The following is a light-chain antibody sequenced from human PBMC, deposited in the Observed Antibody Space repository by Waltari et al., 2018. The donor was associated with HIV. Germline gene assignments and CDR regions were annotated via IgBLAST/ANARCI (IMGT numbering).Light chain of an antibody. J-gene: IGLJ3*02. V-gene: IGLV3-21*02. Sequence: SFVLTQPPSVSVAPGQTATITCGGNTLGRRSVHWYQQKPGQAPVLVIYYNDDRPSGIPDRFSGSKSGTSASLAISGLRSEDEADYYCAAWDDSLSGLVFGGGTKVTVL. CDR2: YND. CDR1: TLGRRS. CDR3: AAWDDSLSGLV.